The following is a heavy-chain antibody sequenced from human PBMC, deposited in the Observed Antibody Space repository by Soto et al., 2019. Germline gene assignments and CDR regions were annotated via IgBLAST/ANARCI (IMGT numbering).Heavy chain of an antibody. Sequence: ASVKVSCKASGYTFTTHYMHWVRQAPGQEFEWMGIINPSGSIANYAQKFQGRVTMTTDMRTTIVYMELSSLRSEDTAVYYCAGYTATRPRYYDSSGYYLDAFDIWGRGTMVTVSS. D-gene: IGHD3-22*01. CDR1: GYTFTTHY. CDR3: AGYTATRPRYYDSSGYYLDAFDI. V-gene: IGHV1-46*01. J-gene: IGHJ3*02. CDR2: INPSGSIA.